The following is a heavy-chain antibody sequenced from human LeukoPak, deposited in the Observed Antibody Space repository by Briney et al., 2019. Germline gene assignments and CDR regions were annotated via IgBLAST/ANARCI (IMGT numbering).Heavy chain of an antibody. J-gene: IGHJ3*02. V-gene: IGHV4-39*01. Sequence: SETLSLTCTVSGGSISSSSYYWGWIRQPPGKGLEWIGSIYYSGSTYYNPSLKSRVTISVDTSKNQFSLKLSSVTAADTAVYYCARLSLDAFDIWGQGTVVTVSS. CDR3: ARLSLDAFDI. CDR2: IYYSGST. CDR1: GGSISSSSYY.